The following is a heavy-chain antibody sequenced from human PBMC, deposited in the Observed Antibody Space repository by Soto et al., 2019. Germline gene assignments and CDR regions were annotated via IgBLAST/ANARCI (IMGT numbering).Heavy chain of an antibody. CDR3: ARDPAITFGGVIASDAFDI. V-gene: IGHV3-53*01. CDR2: IYSDGST. Sequence: PGGSLRLSCAASGFIVSSNYMSWVRQAPGKGLEWVSVIYSDGSTHYTDSVKDRFIISRDISKNTLYLQMNSLRAEDTAVYYCARDPAITFGGVIASDAFDIWGQGTMVTVSS. D-gene: IGHD3-16*02. J-gene: IGHJ3*02. CDR1: GFIVSSNY.